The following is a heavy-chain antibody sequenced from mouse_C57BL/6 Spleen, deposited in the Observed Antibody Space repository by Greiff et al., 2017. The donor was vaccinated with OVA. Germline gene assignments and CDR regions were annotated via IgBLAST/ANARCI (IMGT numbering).Heavy chain of an antibody. V-gene: IGHV1-42*01. CDR2: INPSTGGT. CDR1: GYSFTGYY. CDR3: ARGWGHYYGSPHAMDY. J-gene: IGHJ4*01. Sequence: EVKLVESGPELVKPGASVKISCKASGYSFTGYYMNWVKQSPEKSLEWIGEINPSTGGTTYNQKFKAKATLTVDKSSSTAYMQLKSLTSEDSAVYYCARGWGHYYGSPHAMDYWGQGTSVTVSS. D-gene: IGHD1-1*01.